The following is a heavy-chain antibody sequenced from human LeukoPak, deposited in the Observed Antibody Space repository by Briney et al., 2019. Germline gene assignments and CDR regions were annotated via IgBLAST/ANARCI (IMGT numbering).Heavy chain of an antibody. CDR2: IYHSGST. J-gene: IGHJ6*02. CDR3: ARSPSNYYGMDV. V-gene: IGHV4-30-2*01. Sequence: SETLSLTCAVSGGSISSGGYSWSWIRQPPGKGLEWIGYIYHSGSTYYNPSLKSRVTISVDGSKNQFSLKLSSVTAADTAVYYCARSPSNYYGMDVWGQGTTVTVSS. CDR1: GGSISSGGYS.